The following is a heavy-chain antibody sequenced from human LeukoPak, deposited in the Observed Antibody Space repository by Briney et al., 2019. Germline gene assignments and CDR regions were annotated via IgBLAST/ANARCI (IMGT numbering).Heavy chain of an antibody. CDR2: IYDSGST. CDR3: ARATGGNSPY. J-gene: IGHJ4*02. CDR1: GGSISSFH. D-gene: IGHD4-23*01. Sequence: PSETLSLTCTVSGGSISSFHWSWIRQPPGKGLEHIGNIYDSGSTYYNPSLKSRVTISVDTSRNQFSLKLSSMTAADTAVYYCARATGGNSPYWGQGILVTVSS. V-gene: IGHV4-59*01.